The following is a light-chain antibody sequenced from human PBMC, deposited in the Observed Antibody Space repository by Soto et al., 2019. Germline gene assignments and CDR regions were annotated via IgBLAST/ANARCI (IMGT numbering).Light chain of an antibody. Sequence: QAVVTQEPSLAVSPGGTVTLTCGSSTGAVTSGHYPYWFQQKPGQAPRTLIYDTCNKHSWTPARFSGSLLGGKAALTLSGAQPEDEAEYYCLLSYSGAAVFGGGTKVTVL. CDR2: DTC. J-gene: IGLJ2*01. CDR1: TGAVTSGHY. CDR3: LLSYSGAAV. V-gene: IGLV7-46*01.